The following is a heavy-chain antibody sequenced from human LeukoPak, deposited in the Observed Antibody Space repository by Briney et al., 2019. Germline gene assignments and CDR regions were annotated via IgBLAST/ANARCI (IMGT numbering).Heavy chain of an antibody. V-gene: IGHV3-30*04. Sequence: PGGSLRLSCAASGFTFSSYAMHWVRQAPGKGLEWVAVISYDGSNKYYADSVKGRFTISRDNSKNTLYLQMNSLRAEDTAIYYCARGLYCTSSSCYFGGGNFYYYMDVWGRGTTVTVSS. CDR3: ARGLYCTSSSCYFGGGNFYYYMDV. CDR1: GFTFSSYA. D-gene: IGHD2-2*01. CDR2: ISYDGSNK. J-gene: IGHJ6*03.